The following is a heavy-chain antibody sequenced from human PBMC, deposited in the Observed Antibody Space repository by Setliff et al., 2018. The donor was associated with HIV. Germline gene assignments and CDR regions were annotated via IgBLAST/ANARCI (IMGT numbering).Heavy chain of an antibody. CDR2: IRYDGSNK. CDR1: GFTFSSYG. J-gene: IGHJ4*02. Sequence: GGSLRLSCAASGFTFSSYGMHWVRQAPGKGLEWVAFIRYDGSNKYYADSVKGRFTISRDNSKNTLYLQMNSLRAEDTAVYYCARQLSNSLDYWGQGTLVTVSS. D-gene: IGHD1-1*01. V-gene: IGHV3-30*02. CDR3: ARQLSNSLDY.